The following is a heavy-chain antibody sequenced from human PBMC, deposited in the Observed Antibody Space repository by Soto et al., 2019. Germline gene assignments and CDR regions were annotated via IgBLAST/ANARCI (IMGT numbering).Heavy chain of an antibody. D-gene: IGHD2-2*01. J-gene: IGHJ6*04. CDR3: ARHDCSSTSCHYRMDV. CDR1: GGSINSYY. Sequence: QVQLQESGPGLVKTSETLSLTCTVSGGSINSYYWSWIRQPPGKGLEWIGYIYYSGSTNYNSSLESRVTISVDPSKNQFSLKVNSVTAADTAVYYCARHDCSSTSCHYRMDVWGIGTTVTVTS. CDR2: IYYSGST. V-gene: IGHV4-59*08.